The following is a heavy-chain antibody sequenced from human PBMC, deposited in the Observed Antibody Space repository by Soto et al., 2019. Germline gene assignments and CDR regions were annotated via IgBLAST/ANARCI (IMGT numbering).Heavy chain of an antibody. CDR1: GGSISSSSYY. D-gene: IGHD3-16*01. CDR2: IYYSGST. Sequence: QLQLQESGPGLVKPSETLSLTCTVSGGSISSSSYYWGWIRQPPGKGLEWIGSIYYSGSTYYNPSLTSRVTISVDTSKNQFSLKLSSVTAADTAVYYCARIMRRAYYYGMDVWGQGTTVTVSS. J-gene: IGHJ6*02. V-gene: IGHV4-39*01. CDR3: ARIMRRAYYYGMDV.